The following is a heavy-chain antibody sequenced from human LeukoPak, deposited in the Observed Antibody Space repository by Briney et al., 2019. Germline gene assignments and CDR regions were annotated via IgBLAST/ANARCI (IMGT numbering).Heavy chain of an antibody. CDR3: ARVVEVAGPLYYYYGMDV. CDR1: GGSISSYY. J-gene: IGHJ6*02. CDR2: IYYSGST. D-gene: IGHD6-19*01. V-gene: IGHV4-59*01. Sequence: SETLSLTCTVSGGSISSYYWSWIRQPPGNGLEWIGYIYYSGSTNYNPSLKSRVTISVDTSKNQFSLKLSSVTAADTAVYYCARVVEVAGPLYYYYGMDVWGQGTTVTVSS.